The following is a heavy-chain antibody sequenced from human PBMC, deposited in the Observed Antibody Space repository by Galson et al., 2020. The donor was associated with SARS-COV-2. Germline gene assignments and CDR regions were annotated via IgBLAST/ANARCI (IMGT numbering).Heavy chain of an antibody. CDR1: GFTFSSYG. V-gene: IGHV3-33*06. Sequence: GESLKISCAASGFTFSSYGMHWVRQAPGKGLEWVAVIWYDGSNKYYADSVKGRFTISRDNSKNTLYLQMNSLRAKDTAVYYCAKGGYSYGYPGYYFDYWGQGTLVTVSS. CDR2: IWYDGSNK. CDR3: AKGGYSYGYPGYYFDY. D-gene: IGHD5-18*01. J-gene: IGHJ4*02.